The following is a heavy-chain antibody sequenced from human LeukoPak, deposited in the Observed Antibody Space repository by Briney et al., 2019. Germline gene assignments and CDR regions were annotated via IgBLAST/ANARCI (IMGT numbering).Heavy chain of an antibody. CDR2: ISYDGSNK. Sequence: GGSLRLSCAASGFTFSSYGMHWVRQAPGKGLEWVAVISYDGSNKYYADSVKGRFTISRDNSKNTLYLQMNGLRAEDRGVCYCARMYYDFWSGYNGYYHYYGMDVWGQGTTVTVSS. CDR3: ARMYYDFWSGYNGYYHYYGMDV. D-gene: IGHD3-3*01. CDR1: GFTFSSYG. J-gene: IGHJ6*02. V-gene: IGHV3-30*03.